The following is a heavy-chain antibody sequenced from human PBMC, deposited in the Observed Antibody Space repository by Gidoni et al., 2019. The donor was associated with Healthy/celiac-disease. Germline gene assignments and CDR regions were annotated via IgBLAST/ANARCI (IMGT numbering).Heavy chain of an antibody. D-gene: IGHD3-3*01. CDR3: ARISRFLEWLYIDY. J-gene: IGHJ4*02. V-gene: IGHV3-48*02. Sequence: EVQLVESGGGLVQPGGSLRLSCAASGFTFSSSSMNWVRQAPGKGLEWVSYMSSSSSTIYYADSVKGRFTISRDNAKNSLYLQMNSLRDEDTAVYYCARISRFLEWLYIDYWGQGTLVTVSS. CDR2: MSSSSSTI. CDR1: GFTFSSSS.